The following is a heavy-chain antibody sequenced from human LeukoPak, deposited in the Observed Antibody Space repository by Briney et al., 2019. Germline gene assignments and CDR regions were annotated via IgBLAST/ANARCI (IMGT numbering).Heavy chain of an antibody. V-gene: IGHV3-23*01. J-gene: IGHJ5*02. CDR3: AKDRATMVRGVILGWFDP. CDR2: MSGSGGST. CDR1: GFTFSSYA. Sequence: PGGSLRLSCAASGFTFSSYAMSWVRQAPGKGLEWVSAMSGSGGSTYYADSVKGRLTISRDNSKNTLYLQMNSLRAEDTAVYYCAKDRATMVRGVILGWFDPWGQGTLVTVSS. D-gene: IGHD3-10*01.